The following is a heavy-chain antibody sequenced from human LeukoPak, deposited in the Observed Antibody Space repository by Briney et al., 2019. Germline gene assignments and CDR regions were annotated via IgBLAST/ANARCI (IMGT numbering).Heavy chain of an antibody. CDR2: LGSAGDK. J-gene: IGHJ6*02. Sequence: GGSLRLSCAASGFTLSDYDIHWVRQPIGKGLDWVSGLGSAGDKYHAGSERGRFIISREDAENSVYLQMNGLRPEDTAIYYCARAKRETSTRPWTSGMDVWGQGTRVTVSS. D-gene: IGHD3/OR15-3a*01. CDR1: GFTLSDYD. CDR3: ARAKRETSTRPWTSGMDV. V-gene: IGHV3-13*01.